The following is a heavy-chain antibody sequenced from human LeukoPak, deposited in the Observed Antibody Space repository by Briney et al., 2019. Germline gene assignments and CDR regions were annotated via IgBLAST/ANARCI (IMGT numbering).Heavy chain of an antibody. Sequence: SETLSLTCTVSGGSISSYYWSWIRQPPGKGLEWIGYIYYSGSTNYNPSLKSRVTISVDTSKNQFSLKLSSVTAADTAVYYCASCSGGGCYSSGFDYWGQGTLVTASS. CDR2: IYYSGST. J-gene: IGHJ4*02. CDR1: GGSISSYY. CDR3: ASCSGGGCYSSGFDY. V-gene: IGHV4-59*01. D-gene: IGHD2-15*01.